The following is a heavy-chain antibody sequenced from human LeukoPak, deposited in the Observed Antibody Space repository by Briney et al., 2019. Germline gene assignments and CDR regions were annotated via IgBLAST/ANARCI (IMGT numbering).Heavy chain of an antibody. Sequence: GGSLRLSCTASGFTFGDYAMSWVRQAPGKGLEWVGLIRSKAYGGTTEYAASVKGRVTISRDDSKRIAYVQMRSLQTEDTAVYYCSRDRDVKVRGVSYYYYYMDFWGKGTTVTISS. CDR2: IRSKAYGGTT. V-gene: IGHV3-49*04. J-gene: IGHJ6*03. CDR1: GFTFGDYA. CDR3: SRDRDVKVRGVSYYYYYMDF. D-gene: IGHD3-10*01.